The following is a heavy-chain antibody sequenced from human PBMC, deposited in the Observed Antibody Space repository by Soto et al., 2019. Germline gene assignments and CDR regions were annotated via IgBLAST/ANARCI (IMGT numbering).Heavy chain of an antibody. D-gene: IGHD6-13*01. CDR2: IYYSGST. V-gene: IGHV4-30-4*01. Sequence: TLSLTCTVSGGSISSGDYYWSWIRQPPGKGLEWIGYIYYSGSTYYNPSLKSRVTISVDTSKNQFSLKLSSVTAADTAVYYCAIGSSSWDFDYWGQGTLVTVSS. CDR1: GGSISSGDYY. J-gene: IGHJ4*02. CDR3: AIGSSSWDFDY.